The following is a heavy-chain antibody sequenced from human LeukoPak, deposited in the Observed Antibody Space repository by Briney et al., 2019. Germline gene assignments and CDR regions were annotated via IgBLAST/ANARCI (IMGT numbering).Heavy chain of an antibody. J-gene: IGHJ5*02. V-gene: IGHV1-18*01. D-gene: IGHD2-2*01. Sequence: ASVKVSCKASGYTFTSYGISWVRQAPGQGLEWMGWISAYNGNTNYAQKLQGRVTMTTDTSTSTAYMELRSLRSDDTAVYYCARDRCSSTSCLPSNWFDPWGQGTLVTVSS. CDR2: ISAYNGNT. CDR1: GYTFTSYG. CDR3: ARDRCSSTSCLPSNWFDP.